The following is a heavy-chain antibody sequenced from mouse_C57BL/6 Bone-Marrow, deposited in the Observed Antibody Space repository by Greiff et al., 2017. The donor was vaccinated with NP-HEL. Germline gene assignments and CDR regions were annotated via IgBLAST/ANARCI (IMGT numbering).Heavy chain of an antibody. D-gene: IGHD6-1*01. Sequence: QVQLQQPGAELVKPGASVKMSCKASGYTFTSYWITWVKQRPGQGLEWIGDIYPGSGSTNYNEKFKSKATLTVDTSSSTAYMQLSSLPSEDSAVYYCARHPYPSRHYYAMDDWGQGTSVTVAS. J-gene: IGHJ4*01. CDR1: GYTFTSYW. V-gene: IGHV1-55*01. CDR2: IYPGSGST. CDR3: ARHPYPSRHYYAMDD.